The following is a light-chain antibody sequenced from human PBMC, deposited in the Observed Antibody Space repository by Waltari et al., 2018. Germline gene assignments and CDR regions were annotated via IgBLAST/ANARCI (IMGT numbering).Light chain of an antibody. Sequence: DIQMTQSPSSLSASEGDRVTITCRASQSISSYLNWYQQKPGKAPKLLIYAASSKQSGVPSRFSGSGSGTDFTLTISSLQPEDFATYYCQQSYSTPQTFGQGTKVEIK. CDR2: AAS. CDR3: QQSYSTPQT. J-gene: IGKJ1*01. V-gene: IGKV1-39*01. CDR1: QSISSY.